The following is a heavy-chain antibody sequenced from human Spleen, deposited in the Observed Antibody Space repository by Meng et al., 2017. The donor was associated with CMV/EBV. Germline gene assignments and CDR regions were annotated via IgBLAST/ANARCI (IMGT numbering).Heavy chain of an antibody. CDR1: GFTFSSYA. CDR3: AKDTPSIVVVPAATAFDY. CDR2: ISGSGGST. V-gene: IGHV3-23*01. Sequence: LSLTCAASGFTFSSYAMSWVRQAPGKGLEWVSAISGSGGSTYYADSVKGRFTISRDNSKNTLYLQMNSLRAEDTAVYYCAKDTPSIVVVPAATAFDYWGQGTLVTVSS. D-gene: IGHD2-2*01. J-gene: IGHJ4*02.